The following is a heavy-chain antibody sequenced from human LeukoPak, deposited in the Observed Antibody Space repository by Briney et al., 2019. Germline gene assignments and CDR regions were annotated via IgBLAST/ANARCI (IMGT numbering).Heavy chain of an antibody. Sequence: SETLSLTCTVSGGSISSYYWSWIRQPPGKGLEWIGYIYYSGSTNYNPSLKSRVTISVDTSKNQFSLKLSSVTAADTAVYYCARVKGSDYDSSGDAFDIWGQGTMVTVSS. V-gene: IGHV4-59*01. CDR2: IYYSGST. J-gene: IGHJ3*02. CDR1: GGSISSYY. D-gene: IGHD3-22*01. CDR3: ARVKGSDYDSSGDAFDI.